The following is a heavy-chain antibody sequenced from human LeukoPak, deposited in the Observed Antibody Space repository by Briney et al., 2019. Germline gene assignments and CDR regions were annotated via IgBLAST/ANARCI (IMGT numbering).Heavy chain of an antibody. CDR2: ISYDGSNK. Sequence: GSLRLSCAASGFTFSSYAMHWVRQAPGKGLEWVAVISYDGSNKYYADSVKGRFTISRDNSKNTLYLQMNSLRAEDTAVYYCARGGSYMDYYYGMDVWGQGTTVTVSS. CDR1: GFTFSSYA. CDR3: ARGGSYMDYYYGMDV. J-gene: IGHJ6*02. D-gene: IGHD1-26*01. V-gene: IGHV3-30-3*01.